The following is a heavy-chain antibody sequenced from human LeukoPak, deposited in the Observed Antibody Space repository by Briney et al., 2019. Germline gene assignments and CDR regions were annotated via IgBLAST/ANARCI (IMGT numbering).Heavy chain of an antibody. CDR2: IYYSGST. CDR1: GGSISSSSYY. CDR3: ASLYRGIFGVVINLSYYYYMDV. Sequence: SETLSLTCTVSGGSISSSSYYWGWIRQPPGKGLEWIGSIYYSGSTYYNPSLKSRVTISVDTSKNQFSLKLGSVTVGDTAVYYCASLYRGIFGVVINLSYYYYMDVWGKGTTVTVSS. V-gene: IGHV4-39*01. D-gene: IGHD3-3*01. J-gene: IGHJ6*03.